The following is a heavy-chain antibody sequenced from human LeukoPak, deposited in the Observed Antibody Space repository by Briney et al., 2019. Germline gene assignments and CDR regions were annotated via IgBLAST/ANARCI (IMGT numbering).Heavy chain of an antibody. CDR2: MNPNSGNT. CDR1: GYTFTSYD. CDR3: AREWTVTTSYYYYYYMDV. J-gene: IGHJ6*03. V-gene: IGHV1-8*01. D-gene: IGHD4-17*01. Sequence: ASVKVSCXASGYTFTSYDINWVRQATGQGLEWMGWMNPNSGNTGYAQKFQGRVTMTRNTSISTAYMGLSSLRSEDTAVYYCAREWTVTTSYYYYYYMDVWGKGTTVTVSS.